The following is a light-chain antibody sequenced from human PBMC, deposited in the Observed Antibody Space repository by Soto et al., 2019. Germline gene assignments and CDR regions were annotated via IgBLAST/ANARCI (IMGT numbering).Light chain of an antibody. CDR2: GAS. CDR3: QQYGSSQS. CDR1: QSVSSSY. V-gene: IGKV3-20*01. J-gene: IGKJ1*01. Sequence: EIVLTQSPGTLSLSPGERATLSCRASQSVSSSYLAWYQQKPGQAPRLLIYGASSRATGITDRFSGSGSGTDFTLTISRLEPEDFAEYYCQQYGSSQSFGQGTKVEIK.